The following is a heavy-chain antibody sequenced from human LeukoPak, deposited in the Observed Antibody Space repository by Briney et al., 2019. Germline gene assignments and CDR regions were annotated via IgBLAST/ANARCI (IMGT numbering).Heavy chain of an antibody. Sequence: AGSLRLSSAAAGFTFEDYGMTWVRQAPGKGLEWVSGINWNGGSTGYADSVKGRFTISRDNAKNSLYLQMNSLRAEDTAFYYCARVASRTYGDYFDSWGQGTLVTVSS. CDR1: GFTFEDYG. D-gene: IGHD4-17*01. CDR3: ARVASRTYGDYFDS. CDR2: INWNGGST. V-gene: IGHV3-20*04. J-gene: IGHJ4*02.